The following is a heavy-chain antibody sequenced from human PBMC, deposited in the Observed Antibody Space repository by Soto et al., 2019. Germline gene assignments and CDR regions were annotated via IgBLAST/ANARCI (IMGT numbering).Heavy chain of an antibody. CDR3: ARVGTENWFDP. Sequence: SETLSLTCTVSGGSISSYYWSWIRQPPGKGLEWIGYIYYSGSTNYNPSLKSRVTISVDTSKNQFSLKQISVTAADTALYYCARVGTENWFDPWGQGTLVTVSS. J-gene: IGHJ5*02. CDR1: GGSISSYY. V-gene: IGHV4-59*01. CDR2: IYYSGST. D-gene: IGHD1-1*01.